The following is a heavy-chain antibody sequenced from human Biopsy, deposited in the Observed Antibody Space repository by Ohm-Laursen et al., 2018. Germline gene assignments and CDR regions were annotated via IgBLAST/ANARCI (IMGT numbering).Heavy chain of an antibody. V-gene: IGHV4-59*08. CDR2: ISNSGNT. CDR3: AKHGSGWTGDDALHI. D-gene: IGHD6-19*01. J-gene: IGHJ3*02. CDR1: GDSINSSY. Sequence: TLSLTCTVSGDSINSSYWSWIRQPPGKGLEWIGFISNSGNTNYNPSLKSRVTISVDTSKNQISLKLGSVTVADTAVYYCAKHGSGWTGDDALHIWGQGTMVTVSS.